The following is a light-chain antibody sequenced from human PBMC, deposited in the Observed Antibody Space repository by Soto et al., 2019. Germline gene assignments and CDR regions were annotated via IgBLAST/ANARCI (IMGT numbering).Light chain of an antibody. CDR3: QVWDVSTVHYV. CDR2: DDS. V-gene: IGLV3-21*02. CDR1: NIGSKT. Sequence: SYELTQPPSMSVAPGQTARITCGGNNIGSKTVHWYQQKAGQAPVLVVYDDSDRPSGIPERFSGSNSGNTATLTISRVEAGDEADYYCQVWDVSTVHYVFGTGTKVPVL. J-gene: IGLJ1*01.